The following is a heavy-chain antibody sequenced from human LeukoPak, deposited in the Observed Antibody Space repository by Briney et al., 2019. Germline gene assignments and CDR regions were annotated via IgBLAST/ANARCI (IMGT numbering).Heavy chain of an antibody. CDR3: AKERAWPYFDY. J-gene: IGHJ4*02. CDR1: GFTFSSYG. CDR2: ISYDGSNK. Sequence: GGSLRLSRAASGFTFSSYGMHWVRQAPGKGLEWVAVISYDGSNKYYADSVKGRFTISRDNSKNTLYLQMNSLRAEDTAVYYCAKERAWPYFDYWGQGTLVTVSS. V-gene: IGHV3-30*18.